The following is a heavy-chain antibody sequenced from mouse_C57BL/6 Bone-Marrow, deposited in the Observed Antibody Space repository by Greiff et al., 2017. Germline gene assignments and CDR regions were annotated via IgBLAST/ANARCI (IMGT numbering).Heavy chain of an antibody. CDR1: GYTFTSYW. CDR3: ARGRGIYYYGSSPFDY. J-gene: IGHJ2*01. Sequence: QVHVKQPGTELVKPGASVKLSCKASGYTFTSYWMHWVKQRPGQGLEWIGNINPSNGGTNYNEKFKSKATLTVDKSSSTAYMQLSSLTSEDSAVYYCARGRGIYYYGSSPFDYWGKGTTLTVSS. V-gene: IGHV1-53*01. D-gene: IGHD1-1*01. CDR2: INPSNGGT.